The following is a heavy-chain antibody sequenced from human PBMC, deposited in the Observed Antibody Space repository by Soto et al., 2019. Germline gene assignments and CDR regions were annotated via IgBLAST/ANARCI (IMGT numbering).Heavy chain of an antibody. J-gene: IGHJ4*02. D-gene: IGHD2-8*01. CDR3: AALGVNFDH. CDR2: IGVGSGNR. Sequence: GASVKVSCKASGFTFTSSAVQWVRQARGQRLEWIGWIGVGSGNRHYAQKFQERVTITREMSTNTAYMELSSLRSEDTAVYYCAALGVNFDHWGQGTLVTVSS. CDR1: GFTFTSSA. V-gene: IGHV1-58*01.